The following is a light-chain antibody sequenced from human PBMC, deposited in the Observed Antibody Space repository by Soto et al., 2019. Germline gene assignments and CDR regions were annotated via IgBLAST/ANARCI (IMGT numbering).Light chain of an antibody. CDR1: QSVSSN. V-gene: IGKV3-15*01. CDR3: QQYNIWPRT. CDR2: GAS. Sequence: EIMLTQSPATLSVSPGERATLSSRASQSVSSNLAWYQQKPGQAPRLLIYGASTRATGIPARFSGSGSGTEFTLTISSLQSEDFAVYYCQQYNIWPRTFGQGTKVDIK. J-gene: IGKJ1*01.